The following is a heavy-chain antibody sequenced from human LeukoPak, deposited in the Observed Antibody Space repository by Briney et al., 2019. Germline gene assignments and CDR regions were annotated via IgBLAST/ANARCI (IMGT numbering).Heavy chain of an antibody. J-gene: IGHJ4*02. Sequence: ASVKVSCKVSGYTLTELSMHWVRQAPGKGLEWMGGFDPEDGETIYAQKFQGRVTMTEDTSTDTAYMELSSLRSEDTAVYYCATVRRYYDSSGYFYWGQGTLVTVSS. CDR1: GYTLTELS. CDR2: FDPEDGET. CDR3: ATVRRYYDSSGYFY. V-gene: IGHV1-24*01. D-gene: IGHD3-22*01.